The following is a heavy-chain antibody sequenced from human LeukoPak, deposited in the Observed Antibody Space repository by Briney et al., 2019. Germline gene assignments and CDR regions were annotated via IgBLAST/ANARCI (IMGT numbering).Heavy chain of an antibody. CDR3: ARDYCSSTSCLFDY. V-gene: IGHV1-2*06. CDR2: INPNSGDT. D-gene: IGHD2-2*01. J-gene: IGHJ4*02. Sequence: ASVKVSCKASGYTFTGYHMHWVRQAPGQGLEWVGRINPNSGDTNYAQKFQGRVTMTRDTSISTAYMELSRLRSDDTAVYYCARDYCSSTSCLFDYWGQGTLVTVSS. CDR1: GYTFTGYH.